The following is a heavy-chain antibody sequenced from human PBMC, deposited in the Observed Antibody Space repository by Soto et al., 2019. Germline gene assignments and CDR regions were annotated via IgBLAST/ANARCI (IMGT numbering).Heavy chain of an antibody. V-gene: IGHV1-46*01. J-gene: IGHJ6*02. CDR2: INSGGGST. D-gene: IGHD4-4*01. CDR3: ARDLAGLTTVLYYYGMDV. Sequence: ASVKVSCKASGYTFTNYYIYWVRQAPGQGLEWMGIINSGGGSTSYAQKFQGRVTMTRDTSTSTVYMELSSLRSEDTAVYYCARDLAGLTTVLYYYGMDVWGPGTTVTAP. CDR1: GYTFTNYY.